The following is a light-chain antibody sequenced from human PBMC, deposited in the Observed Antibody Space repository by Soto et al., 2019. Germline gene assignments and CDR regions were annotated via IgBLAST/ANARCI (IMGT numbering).Light chain of an antibody. CDR3: SSYTSATTYV. CDR1: SSDVGGYNY. V-gene: IGLV2-14*01. CDR2: EVS. J-gene: IGLJ1*01. Sequence: QSVLTQPASVSGSPGQSITISCTGTSSDVGGYNYVSWYQHHPGKAPKLMIHEVSDRPSGISNRFSGSKSGNTASLTISGLQAEDEADYYCSSYTSATTYVFGTGTKVTVL.